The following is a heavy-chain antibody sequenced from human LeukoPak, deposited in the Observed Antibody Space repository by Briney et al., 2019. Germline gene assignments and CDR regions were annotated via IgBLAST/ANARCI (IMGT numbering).Heavy chain of an antibody. CDR1: GFTFSSYA. CDR3: ARDISRQQLDNDAFDI. J-gene: IGHJ3*02. D-gene: IGHD6-13*01. Sequence: GGSLRLSGAASGFTFSSYAMSWVRQAPGKGLEWVANIKQDGSEKYYVDSVKGRFTISRDNAKNSLYLQMNSLRAEDTAVYYCARDISRQQLDNDAFDIWGQGTMVTVSS. V-gene: IGHV3-7*01. CDR2: IKQDGSEK.